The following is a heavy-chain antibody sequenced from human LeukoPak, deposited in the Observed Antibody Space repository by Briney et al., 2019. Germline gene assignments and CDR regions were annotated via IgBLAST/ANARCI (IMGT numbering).Heavy chain of an antibody. D-gene: IGHD3-10*01. Sequence: ASMKVSCKVSGYTLTGLSMHWVRQVPGKGLEWMGGFDPEHGEIIYAQKFQGRVTMTEDTSTDTGYLELSSLTSEDTAVYYCATGPYGSGSYYNGGYYNWFDPWGQGTLVTVSS. CDR3: ATGPYGSGSYYNGGYYNWFDP. J-gene: IGHJ5*02. CDR1: GYTLTGLS. CDR2: FDPEHGEI. V-gene: IGHV1-24*01.